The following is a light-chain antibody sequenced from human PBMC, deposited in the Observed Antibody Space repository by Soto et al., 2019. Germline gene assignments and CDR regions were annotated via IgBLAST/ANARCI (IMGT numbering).Light chain of an antibody. CDR1: QDISNS. CDR2: AAS. CDR3: QKYNSAPWT. J-gene: IGKJ1*01. Sequence: DIQMTQSPSSLSASVGDRVTITCRASQDISNSLAWYQQKAGKVPKLLIYAASTLQSGVPSRFSGSGSGTDFTLTISSRQPEDVATYYCQKYNSAPWTFGQGTKVEIK. V-gene: IGKV1-27*01.